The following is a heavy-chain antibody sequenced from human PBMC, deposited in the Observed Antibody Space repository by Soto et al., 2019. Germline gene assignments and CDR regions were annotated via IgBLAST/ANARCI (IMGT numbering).Heavy chain of an antibody. CDR1: GSNFNSYT. V-gene: IGHV3-21*01. J-gene: IGHJ6*02. D-gene: IGHD2-15*01. CDR3: ARDCSGGSCYPGMDV. Sequence: EVQLVESGGGLVNPGGSLRLPVAASGSNFNSYTINGVRQAPGKRREGLSSISSSGYIFSTDSVRGRFTISRDNAKNSVYLQINSLRAEDTAVYFCARDCSGGSCYPGMDVWGQGTTVTVSS. CDR2: ISSSGYI.